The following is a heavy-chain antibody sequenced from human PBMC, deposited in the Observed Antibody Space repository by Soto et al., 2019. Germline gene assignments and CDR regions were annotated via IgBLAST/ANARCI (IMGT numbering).Heavy chain of an antibody. D-gene: IGHD3-10*01. CDR2: IYYSGST. CDR1: GGSISRYY. CDR3: ARSLQYGSGSFDY. Sequence: SETLSLTCTVSGGSISRYYWSWIRQPPGKGLEWIGYIYYSGSTNYNPSLKSRFTLSVDTSKNQFSLKLSSVTAADTAVYYCARSLQYGSGSFDYWGQGHLVTVSS. J-gene: IGHJ4*02. V-gene: IGHV4-59*01.